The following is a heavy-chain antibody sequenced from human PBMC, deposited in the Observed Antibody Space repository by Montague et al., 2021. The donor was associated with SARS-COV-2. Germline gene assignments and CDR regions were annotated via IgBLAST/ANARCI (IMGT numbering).Heavy chain of an antibody. D-gene: IGHD3-10*01. CDR3: ARDLDYYGSGSYSDLYYYYGMDV. V-gene: IGHV3-21*01. CDR1: GFTFSSYS. J-gene: IGHJ6*02. Sequence: SLRLSCAASGFTFSSYSMNWARQAPGKGLEWVSSISSSSSYIYYADSVKGRFTISRDNAKNSLYLQMNSLRAEDTAVYYCARDLDYYGSGSYSDLYYYYGMDVWGQGTTVTVSS. CDR2: ISSSSSYI.